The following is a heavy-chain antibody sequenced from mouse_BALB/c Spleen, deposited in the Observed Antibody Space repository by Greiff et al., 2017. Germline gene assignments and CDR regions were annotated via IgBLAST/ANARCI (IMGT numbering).Heavy chain of an antibody. CDR3: AREGGAY. CDR1: GFTFSDYY. J-gene: IGHJ3*01. Sequence: DVKLVESGGGLVKPGGSLKLSCAASGFTFSDYYMYWVRQTPEKRLEWVATISDGGSYTYYPDSVKGRFTISRDNAKNNLYLQMSSLKSEDTAMYYCAREGGAYWGQGTLVTVSA. V-gene: IGHV5-4*02. CDR2: ISDGGSYT.